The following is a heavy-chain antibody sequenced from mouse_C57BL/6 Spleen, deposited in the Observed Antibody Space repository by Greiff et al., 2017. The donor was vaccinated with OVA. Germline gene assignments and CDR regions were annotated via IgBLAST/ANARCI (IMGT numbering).Heavy chain of an antibody. CDR2: ISSGSSTI. CDR1: GFTLSDYG. V-gene: IGHV5-17*01. J-gene: IGHJ4*01. D-gene: IGHD1-1*01. CDR3: ARWDYGSSDYYAMDY. Sequence: EVKLVESGGGLVKPGGSLKLSCAASGFTLSDYGTHWVRQAPEKGLEWVAYISSGSSTIYYADTVKGRFTISRDNAKNTLFLQMTSLRSEDTAMYYCARWDYGSSDYYAMDYWGQGTSVTVSS.